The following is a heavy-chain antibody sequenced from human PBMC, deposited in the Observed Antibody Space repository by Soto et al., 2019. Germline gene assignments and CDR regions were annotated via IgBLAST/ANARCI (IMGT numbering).Heavy chain of an antibody. CDR1: GFTSNDDV. CDR3: VKDIEPGGAHY. V-gene: IGHV3-9*02. CDR2: IIWNTGNT. Sequence: LXLSGAAAGFTSNDDVMHWVRQAPGKGLEWVAGIIWNTGNTGYADSVKGRFTISRDNANNSLYLQMNSLRPDDTALYYCVKDIEPGGAHYWGQGTLVTVSS. J-gene: IGHJ4*02. D-gene: IGHD3-16*01.